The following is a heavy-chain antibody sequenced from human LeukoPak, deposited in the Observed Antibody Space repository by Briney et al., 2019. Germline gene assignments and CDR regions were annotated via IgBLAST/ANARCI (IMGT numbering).Heavy chain of an antibody. CDR2: INSDGSSR. V-gene: IGHV3-74*01. D-gene: IGHD1-26*01. CDR1: GFTFSSYW. Sequence: GGSLRLSCAASGFTFSSYWMHWVRQAPGKGLVWVSRINSDGSSRSYVDSVMGRFTISRDNAKNSLYLQMNSLRAEDTAVYYCARDIGGSYYGLGFDYWGQGTLVTVSS. CDR3: ARDIGGSYYGLGFDY. J-gene: IGHJ4*02.